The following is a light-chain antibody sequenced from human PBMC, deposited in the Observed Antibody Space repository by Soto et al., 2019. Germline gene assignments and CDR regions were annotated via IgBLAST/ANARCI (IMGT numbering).Light chain of an antibody. Sequence: AIQMTQSPSSLSASVGDRVTITCRASEDIRKELSWYQQKPGKAPNVLIYGASSSQSGVPSRFSGSGSGTDFTLTISSLQPEDFATYYGLQDHNYPRTFGQGTKVEVK. J-gene: IGKJ1*01. CDR1: EDIRKE. V-gene: IGKV1-6*01. CDR2: GAS. CDR3: LQDHNYPRT.